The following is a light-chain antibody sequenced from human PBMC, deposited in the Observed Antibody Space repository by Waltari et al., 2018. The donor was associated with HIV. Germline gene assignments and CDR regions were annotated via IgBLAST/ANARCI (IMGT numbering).Light chain of an antibody. CDR3: CSYAGSSTVI. J-gene: IGLJ2*01. Sequence: QSALTQPASVSGSPGQSITISCTGTSSAVGGYNYVSWYQQPPGKAPKLLIYDVTNRPSGVSNRLSGSKSGNTASLTISGLQAEDEAAYYCCSYAGSSTVIFGGGTKLTVL. CDR2: DVT. V-gene: IGLV2-23*02. CDR1: SSAVGGYNY.